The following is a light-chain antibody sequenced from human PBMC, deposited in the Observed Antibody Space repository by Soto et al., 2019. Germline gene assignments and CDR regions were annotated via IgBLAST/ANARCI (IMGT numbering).Light chain of an antibody. V-gene: IGKV3-15*01. J-gene: IGKJ1*01. CDR2: DTS. Sequence: EIVMTQSPATLSVSPGERVTLSCRASQSVSRFLAWYQQRPGQAPRLLIYDTSTRATGVPARFSGSGSGTEFSLTISSLQSEDFAVYYCQHYNNWPPGRTFGQGTKVEIK. CDR3: QHYNNWPPGRT. CDR1: QSVSRF.